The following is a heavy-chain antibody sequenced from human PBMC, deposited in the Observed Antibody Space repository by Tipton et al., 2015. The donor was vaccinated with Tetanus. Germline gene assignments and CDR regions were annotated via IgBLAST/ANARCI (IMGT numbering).Heavy chain of an antibody. CDR2: ITYSAST. CDR3: ARVKVSVYAPQVNYFLDS. CDR1: GSSMSSYY. J-gene: IGHJ4*02. V-gene: IGHV4-59*01. Sequence: TLSLTCAVSGSSMSSYYWCWLRQTPGERPEWIAYITYSASTKYSPSFRSRVTMSLQASKNEFSLTMTSVTAADTAVYYCARVKVSVYAPQVNYFLDSWGQGTRVSVSS. D-gene: IGHD2-8*01.